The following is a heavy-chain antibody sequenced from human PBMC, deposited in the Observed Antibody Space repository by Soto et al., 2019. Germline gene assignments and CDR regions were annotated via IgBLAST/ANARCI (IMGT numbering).Heavy chain of an antibody. J-gene: IGHJ4*02. CDR2: IYYSGST. Sequence: PSETLSLTCNVSGRSISSSSFYWGWIRQPPGKGLEWIGSIYYSGSTKYNPSLKSRVTISVDTSKNQFSLKLNSVTAADTAVYYCARHEVITYGEFYPVFDFWGQGTLVTVSS. CDR3: ARHEVITYGEFYPVFDF. CDR1: GRSISSSSFY. V-gene: IGHV4-39*01. D-gene: IGHD4-17*01.